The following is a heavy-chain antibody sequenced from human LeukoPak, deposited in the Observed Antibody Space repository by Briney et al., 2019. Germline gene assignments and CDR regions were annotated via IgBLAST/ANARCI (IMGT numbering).Heavy chain of an antibody. J-gene: IGHJ4*02. Sequence: GGSLRLSCAASEFTFNSYWMSWVRQAPGKGLEWVANIKQDGGQIYYLDSVKGRFTVSGDNAENSLYLQMNSLRAEDTAVYYCARLGARQMLEYWGQGTLVTVSS. D-gene: IGHD4-17*01. CDR2: IKQDGGQI. CDR1: EFTFNSYW. CDR3: ARLGARQMLEY. V-gene: IGHV3-7*01.